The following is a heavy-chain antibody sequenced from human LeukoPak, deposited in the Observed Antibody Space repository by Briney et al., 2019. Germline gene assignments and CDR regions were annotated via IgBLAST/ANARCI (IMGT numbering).Heavy chain of an antibody. CDR3: ARSQGEQWLVAFDY. D-gene: IGHD6-19*01. Sequence: GGSLRLSCAASGFTFSSYSMNWVRQAPGKGLEWVSYISSSSSTIYYADSVKGRFTISRDNAKNSLYLQMNSLRAEDTAVYYCARSQGEQWLVAFDYWGQGTLVTVSS. CDR2: ISSSSSTI. V-gene: IGHV3-48*04. CDR1: GFTFSSYS. J-gene: IGHJ4*02.